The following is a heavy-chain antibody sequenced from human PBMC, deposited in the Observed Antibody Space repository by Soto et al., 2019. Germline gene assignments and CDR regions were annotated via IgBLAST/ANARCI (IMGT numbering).Heavy chain of an antibody. Sequence: PWGSLRVAWAFSGYTFPNFAFPWLRQAPGEGLAWVAYISSDGTSKYYADSVKGRFSITRDNFKDTLFLQTNTLRPEDTAVYYCATDPPPVAGPSTVYYGLDVWGQGTTVTVSS. D-gene: IGHD4-4*01. CDR3: ATDPPPVAGPSTVYYGLDV. J-gene: IGHJ6*01. CDR1: GYTFPNFA. CDR2: ISSDGTSK. V-gene: IGHV3-30-3*01.